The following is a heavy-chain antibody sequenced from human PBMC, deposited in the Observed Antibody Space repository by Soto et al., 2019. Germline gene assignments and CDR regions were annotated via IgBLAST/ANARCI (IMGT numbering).Heavy chain of an antibody. J-gene: IGHJ4*02. Sequence: QVQLVESGGGLVKPGGSLRLSCAASGFTFSDYYMSWIRQAPGKGLEWVSYISSSSSYTNYADSVKGRFTISRDNAKNXLYLQMNSLRAEDTAVYYCARDLDCSGGSCYRGGYWGQGTLVTVSS. CDR2: ISSSSSYT. CDR1: GFTFSDYY. V-gene: IGHV3-11*05. D-gene: IGHD2-15*01. CDR3: ARDLDCSGGSCYRGGY.